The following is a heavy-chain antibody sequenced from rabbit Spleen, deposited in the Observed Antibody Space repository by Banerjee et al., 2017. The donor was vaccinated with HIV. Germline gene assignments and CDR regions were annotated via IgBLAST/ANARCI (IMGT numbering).Heavy chain of an antibody. Sequence: HLKESGGGLVQPGGSLKLSCTASGFTLSSYYMNWVRQAPGKGLEWIGYIDPVFCITYYANWVNGRFSISRENAQNTVVLRMTSLTAADTATYFCARDGAGGSYFALWGQGTLVTVS. J-gene: IGHJ3*01. CDR3: ARDGAGGSYFAL. CDR1: GFTLSSYY. V-gene: IGHV1S7*01. CDR2: IDPVFCIT. D-gene: IGHD8-1*01.